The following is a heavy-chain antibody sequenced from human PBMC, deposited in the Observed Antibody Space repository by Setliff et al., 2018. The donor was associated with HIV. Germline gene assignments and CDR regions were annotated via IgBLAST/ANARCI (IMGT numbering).Heavy chain of an antibody. Sequence: PGGSLRLSCEGSGFDFSTYRMSWVRQAPGKGLEWVANIKLHGSEKYYVDSVKGRFTISRDNAKNSLYLQMNSLRAEDTALYYCAREYCSSTSCSGFDPWGQGTLVTVS. D-gene: IGHD2-2*01. V-gene: IGHV3-7*03. CDR1: GFDFSTYR. CDR2: IKLHGSEK. CDR3: AREYCSSTSCSGFDP. J-gene: IGHJ5*02.